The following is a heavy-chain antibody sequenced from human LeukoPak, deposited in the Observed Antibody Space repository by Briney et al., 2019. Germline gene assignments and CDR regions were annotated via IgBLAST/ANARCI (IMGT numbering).Heavy chain of an antibody. CDR1: GFTFSSYG. CDR2: ISYDGSNK. CDR3: AKDRSGGYSQGLDY. J-gene: IGHJ4*02. Sequence: QSGGSLRLSCAASGFTFSSYGMHWVRQAPGKGLEWVAVISYDGSNKYYADSVKGRFTISRDNSKNTLYLQMNSLRAEDTAVYFCAKDRSGGYSQGLDYWGQGTLVTVSS. V-gene: IGHV3-30*18. D-gene: IGHD1-26*01.